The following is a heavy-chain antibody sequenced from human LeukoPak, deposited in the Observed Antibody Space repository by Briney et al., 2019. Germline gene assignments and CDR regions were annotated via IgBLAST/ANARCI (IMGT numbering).Heavy chain of an antibody. J-gene: IGHJ4*02. CDR1: GFTFSSYG. Sequence: GGSLRLSCAASGFTFSSYGMHWVRQAPGKGLEWVTVISSDASNKHYADSVKGRFTISRDNSKNTLFLQMNSLRAEDTAVYYCARYSSSWYLTWGTLDYWGQGTLVTVSS. CDR2: ISSDASNK. V-gene: IGHV3-30*03. D-gene: IGHD6-13*01. CDR3: ARYSSSWYLTWGTLDY.